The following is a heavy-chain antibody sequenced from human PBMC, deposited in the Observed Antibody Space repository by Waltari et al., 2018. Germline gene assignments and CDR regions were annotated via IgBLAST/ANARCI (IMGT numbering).Heavy chain of an antibody. Sequence: QVHLQEAGPGLVKPSGTLSLTCAVPGASVSNSYWWSWVRQPPGKGLGWIGQIHQSGGTNSNPSLDSRVIVSMDTSNNQISLKLTSATAADTAVYYCAADRGRGIYFDYWGQGTLVTVSP. J-gene: IGHJ4*02. CDR1: GASVSNSYW. V-gene: IGHV4-4*02. D-gene: IGHD2-15*01. CDR2: IHQSGGT. CDR3: AADRGRGIYFDY.